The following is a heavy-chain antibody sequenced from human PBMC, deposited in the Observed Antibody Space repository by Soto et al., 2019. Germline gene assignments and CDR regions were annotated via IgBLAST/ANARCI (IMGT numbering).Heavy chain of an antibody. V-gene: IGHV3-23*01. CDR1: GFTFSSYA. D-gene: IGHD5-12*01. Sequence: EVQLLESGGGLVQPGGSLRLSCAASGFTFSSYAMSWVRQAPGKGLELVSAISGSGGSTYYADSVKGRFTISRDNSKNTLYLQMNSLRAEDTAVYYCAKDPIAWLRLQYDYWGQGTLVTVSS. CDR2: ISGSGGST. CDR3: AKDPIAWLRLQYDY. J-gene: IGHJ4*02.